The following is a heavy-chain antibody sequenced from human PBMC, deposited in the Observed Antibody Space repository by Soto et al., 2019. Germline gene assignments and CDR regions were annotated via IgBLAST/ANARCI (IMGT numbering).Heavy chain of an antibody. D-gene: IGHD3-22*01. V-gene: IGHV1-46*01. Sequence: GASVKVSCKASGYTFTSYYMHWVRQAPGQGLEWMGIINPSGGSTSYAQKFQGRVTMTRDTSTSTVYMELSSLRSEDTAVYYCARDLVYDSSGYYYGVDYWGQGTLVTVSS. J-gene: IGHJ4*02. CDR3: ARDLVYDSSGYYYGVDY. CDR2: INPSGGST. CDR1: GYTFTSYY.